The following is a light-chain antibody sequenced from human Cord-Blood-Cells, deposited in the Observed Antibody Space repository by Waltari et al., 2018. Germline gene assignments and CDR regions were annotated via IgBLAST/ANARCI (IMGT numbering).Light chain of an antibody. CDR2: SNN. V-gene: IGLV1-44*01. Sequence: QSVLTQPPSASGTPGQRVTISCSGSSSNIGSNPVNWYQQLPGTAPKLLIYSNNQRPSGVPDRFSGSKSGTSASLAISGLQSEDEADYYCAAWDDSLNGRWVFGGGTKLTAL. J-gene: IGLJ3*02. CDR1: SSNIGSNP. CDR3: AAWDDSLNGRWV.